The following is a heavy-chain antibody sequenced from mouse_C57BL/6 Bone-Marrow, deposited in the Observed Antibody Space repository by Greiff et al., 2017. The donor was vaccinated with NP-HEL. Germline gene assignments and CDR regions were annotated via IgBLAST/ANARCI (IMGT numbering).Heavy chain of an antibody. CDR3: ARSHWEYFDY. D-gene: IGHD4-1*01. J-gene: IGHJ2*01. Sequence: QVQLQQPGAELVRPGSSVKLSCKASGYTFTSYWMDWVKQRPGQGLEWIGNIYPSDSETHYNQKFKDKATLTVDKSSSTAYMQLSSLTSEDSAVYYCARSHWEYFDYWGQGTTLTVSS. V-gene: IGHV1-61*01. CDR1: GYTFTSYW. CDR2: IYPSDSET.